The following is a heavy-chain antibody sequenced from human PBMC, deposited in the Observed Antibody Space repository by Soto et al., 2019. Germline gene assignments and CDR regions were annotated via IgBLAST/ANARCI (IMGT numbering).Heavy chain of an antibody. Sequence: GGSLRLSCAASGFTFSSYAMHWVRQAPGKGLEWVAVISYDGSNKYYADSVKGRFTISRDNSKNTLYLQMNSLRAEDTAVYYCARDRVGDMETRTVTYDFWSGYYYYYGMDVWGQGTTVTVSS. CDR2: ISYDGSNK. V-gene: IGHV3-30-3*01. CDR3: ARDRVGDMETRTVTYDFWSGYYYYYGMDV. CDR1: GFTFSSYA. D-gene: IGHD3-3*01. J-gene: IGHJ6*02.